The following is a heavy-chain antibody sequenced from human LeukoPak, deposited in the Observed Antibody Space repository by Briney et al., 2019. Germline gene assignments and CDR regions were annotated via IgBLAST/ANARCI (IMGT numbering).Heavy chain of an antibody. CDR3: ARHAIPAARGPFDFDY. Sequence: SETLSLTCAVSGYSISSGYYWGWIRQPPGKGLEWIGSIYHSGSTYYNPSLKSRVTISVDTSKNQFSLKLSSVTAADTAVYYCARHAIPAARGPFDFDYWGQGTLVTVSS. CDR2: IYHSGST. D-gene: IGHD2-15*01. V-gene: IGHV4-38-2*01. J-gene: IGHJ4*02. CDR1: GYSISSGYY.